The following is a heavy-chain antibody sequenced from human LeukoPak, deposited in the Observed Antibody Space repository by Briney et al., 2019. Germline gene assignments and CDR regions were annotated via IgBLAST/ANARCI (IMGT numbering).Heavy chain of an antibody. J-gene: IGHJ4*02. CDR2: INPNSGGT. V-gene: IGHV1-2*06. D-gene: IGHD6-19*01. CDR1: GYTFTGYY. Sequence: ASVKVSCKASGYTFTGYYMHWVRQAPGQGLECMGRINPNSGGTNYAQKFQGRVTMTRDTSISTDYMELSRLRSDDTAVYYCARLAVAGTGVSPDYWGQGTLVTVSS. CDR3: ARLAVAGTGVSPDY.